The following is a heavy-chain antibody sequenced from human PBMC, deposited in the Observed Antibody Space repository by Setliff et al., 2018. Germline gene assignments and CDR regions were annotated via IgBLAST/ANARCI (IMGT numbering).Heavy chain of an antibody. Sequence: SETLSLTCTVSDGSLSTYYWSWIRQPPGKGLEFIGYVYYSGTAKYDPSLESRAIMSVDASKNEISLKLKSVTAADTAVYYCAKGGTYRYFDFWGQVALVTVSS. CDR3: AKGGTYRYFDF. CDR1: DGSLSTYY. D-gene: IGHD1-1*01. V-gene: IGHV4-59*01. CDR2: VYYSGTA. J-gene: IGHJ4*02.